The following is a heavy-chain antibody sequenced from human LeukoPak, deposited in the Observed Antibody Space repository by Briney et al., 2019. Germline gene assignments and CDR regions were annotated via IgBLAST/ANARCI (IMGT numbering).Heavy chain of an antibody. CDR1: GYTFTGYY. J-gene: IGHJ4*02. Sequence: ASVKVSCKTSGYTFTGYYIHWVRQAPGQGLDWMGWINPNSGDTNYAQKFQGRVTMTRDTSISTAYMEVSRLRSDDTALYYCARGYYESRGYQDFWGQGTLVTVSS. D-gene: IGHD3-22*01. CDR2: INPNSGDT. V-gene: IGHV1-2*02. CDR3: ARGYYESRGYQDF.